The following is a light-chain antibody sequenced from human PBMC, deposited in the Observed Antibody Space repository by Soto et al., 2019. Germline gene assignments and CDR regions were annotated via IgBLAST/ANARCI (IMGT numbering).Light chain of an antibody. Sequence: QSVLTQPPSVSGAPGQRVTISCTGCSSNIGAGCEVHWYQHLPGKAPKLLIYGNTNRPSGVPDRFSSSKSGTSASLAITGLQAEDEADYYCQSYDSSLSASYVFGGGTKVTVL. CDR2: GNT. CDR3: QSYDSSLSASYV. J-gene: IGLJ1*01. V-gene: IGLV1-40*01. CDR1: SSNIGAGCE.